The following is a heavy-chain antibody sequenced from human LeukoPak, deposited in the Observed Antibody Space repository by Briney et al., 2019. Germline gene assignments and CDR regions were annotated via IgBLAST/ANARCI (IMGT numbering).Heavy chain of an antibody. CDR3: ARGRSSAGYYYDSSGYIFDY. D-gene: IGHD3-22*01. Sequence: ASVKVSCKASGGTFSSYAISWVRQAPGQGLEWMGGIIPIFGTANYAQKFQGRVTITADESTSTAYMELSSLRSEDTAVYYCARGRSSAGYYYDSSGYIFDYWGQGTLVTVSS. V-gene: IGHV1-69*13. CDR2: IIPIFGTA. CDR1: GGTFSSYA. J-gene: IGHJ4*02.